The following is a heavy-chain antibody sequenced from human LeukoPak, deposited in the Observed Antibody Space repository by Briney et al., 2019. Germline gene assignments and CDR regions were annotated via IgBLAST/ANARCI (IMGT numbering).Heavy chain of an antibody. CDR3: ARALSTVPSGGPFDY. J-gene: IGHJ4*02. Sequence: ASVKVSCKASGYTFTSYYMHWVRQAPGQGLEWMGIISPSGGSTSYAQKFQGRVTMTRDTSTSTVYMELSSLRSEDTAVYYCARALSTVPSGGPFDYWGQGTLVTVSS. V-gene: IGHV1-46*01. CDR1: GYTFTSYY. D-gene: IGHD4-17*01. CDR2: ISPSGGST.